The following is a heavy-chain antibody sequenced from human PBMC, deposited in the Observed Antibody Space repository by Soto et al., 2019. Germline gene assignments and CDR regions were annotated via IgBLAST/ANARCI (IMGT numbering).Heavy chain of an antibody. D-gene: IGHD3-3*01. V-gene: IGHV4-30-2*01. CDR1: GGSISSGGYS. J-gene: IGHJ4*02. Sequence: SETLSLTCAVSGGSISSGGYSWSWIRQPPGKGLEWIGYIYHSGSTYYNPSLKSRVTISVDRSKNQFSLKLSSVTAADTAVYYCARDNRLIGVVYDFWGQGSLVTVAS. CDR2: IYHSGST. CDR3: ARDNRLIGVVYDF.